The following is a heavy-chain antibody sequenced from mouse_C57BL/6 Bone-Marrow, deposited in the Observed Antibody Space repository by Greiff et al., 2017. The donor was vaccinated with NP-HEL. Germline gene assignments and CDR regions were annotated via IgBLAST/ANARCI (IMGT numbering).Heavy chain of an antibody. V-gene: IGHV5-17*01. CDR2: ISSGSSTI. CDR3: ARWRTHFDY. Sequence: EVMLVESGGGLVKPGGSLKLSCAASGFTFSDYGMHWVRQAPEKGLEWVAYISSGSSTIYYADTVKGRFTISRDNAKNTLFLQMTSLRSEDTAMYYCARWRTHFDYWGQGTTLTVSS. J-gene: IGHJ2*01. CDR1: GFTFSDYG.